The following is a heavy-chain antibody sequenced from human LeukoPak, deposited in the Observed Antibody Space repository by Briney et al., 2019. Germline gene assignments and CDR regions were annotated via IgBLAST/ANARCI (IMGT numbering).Heavy chain of an antibody. CDR1: GGSFSGYY. J-gene: IGHJ4*02. D-gene: IGHD4-17*01. Sequence: SETLSLTCAVYGGSFSGYYWSWIRQPPGKGLEWIGSIYYSGSTNYNPSLKTRVTISVDKSKNQFSLKLSSVTAADTAVYYCARASHDYGDYSHFDYWGQGTLVTVSS. CDR2: IYYSGST. CDR3: ARASHDYGDYSHFDY. V-gene: IGHV4-34*01.